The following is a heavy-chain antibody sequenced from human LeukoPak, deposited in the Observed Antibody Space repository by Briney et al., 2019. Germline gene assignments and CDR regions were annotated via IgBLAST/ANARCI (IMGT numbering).Heavy chain of an antibody. CDR2: IYYSGST. V-gene: IGHV4-39*01. CDR1: GGSISSSNYY. D-gene: IGHD5-18*01. CDR3: ARDTMVTSAFDI. J-gene: IGHJ3*02. Sequence: SETLSLTCTVSGGSISSSNYYWGWIGQPPGKGLEWIGSIYYSGSTYYNPSLKSRVTISVDTSKNQFSLKLSSVTAADTAVYYCARDTMVTSAFDIWGQGTMVTVSS.